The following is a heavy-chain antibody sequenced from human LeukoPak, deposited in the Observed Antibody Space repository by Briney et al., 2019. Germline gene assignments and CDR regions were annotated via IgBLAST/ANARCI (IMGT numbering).Heavy chain of an antibody. D-gene: IGHD3-10*01. CDR2: IIPIFGTA. J-gene: IGHJ5*02. CDR3: ARDTGGSGSYSLYNWFDP. CDR1: GYTLTELS. V-gene: IGHV1-69*05. Sequence: ASVKVSCKVSGYTLTELSMHWVRQAPGQGLEWMGRIIPIFGTANYAQKFQGRVTITTDESTSTAYMELSSLRSEDTAVYYCARDTGGSGSYSLYNWFDPWGQGTLVTVSS.